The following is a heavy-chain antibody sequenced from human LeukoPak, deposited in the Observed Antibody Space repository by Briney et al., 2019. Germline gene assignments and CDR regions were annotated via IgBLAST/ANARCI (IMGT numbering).Heavy chain of an antibody. CDR2: IKQDGSEK. D-gene: IGHD3-10*01. J-gene: IGHJ4*02. CDR1: GFTFSSYW. CDR3: ARVLHYYGSGSYVVY. Sequence: PGGSLRLSCAASGFTFSSYWMSWVRQAPGMGLEWVANIKQDGSEKYYVDSVKGRFTISRDNAKNSLYLQMNSLRAEDTAVYYCARVLHYYGSGSYVVYWGQGTLVTVSS. V-gene: IGHV3-7*01.